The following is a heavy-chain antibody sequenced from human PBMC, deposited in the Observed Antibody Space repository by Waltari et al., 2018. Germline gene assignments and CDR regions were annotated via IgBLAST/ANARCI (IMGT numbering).Heavy chain of an antibody. Sequence: APGKGLEWVSSISASGSTTYYADSVKGRFTNSRDNSKNTLDLQMNSLRVEDTAVYYCAKDRAPHYYDSAGYGGFDNWGQGTLVAVSS. CDR3: AKDRAPHYYDSAGYGGFDN. V-gene: IGHV3-23*01. D-gene: IGHD3-22*01. CDR2: ISASGSTT. J-gene: IGHJ4*02.